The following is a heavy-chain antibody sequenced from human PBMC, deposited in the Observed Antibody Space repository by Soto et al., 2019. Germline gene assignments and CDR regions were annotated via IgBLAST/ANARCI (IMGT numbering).Heavy chain of an antibody. CDR1: GFTLTRSA. J-gene: IGHJ5*01. CDR2: ISAGGGGT. CDR3: AKDVGHCVETCDS. Sequence: PGGSLRLSCAGSGFTLTRSAVSWVRQAPGKGLERVSGISAGGGGTYYADSVKGRFTISRDVSKNTVYLQMNGLRVEDTAVYYCAKDVGHCVETCDSWGHGRLVTVPS. V-gene: IGHV3-23*01. D-gene: IGHD2-21*01.